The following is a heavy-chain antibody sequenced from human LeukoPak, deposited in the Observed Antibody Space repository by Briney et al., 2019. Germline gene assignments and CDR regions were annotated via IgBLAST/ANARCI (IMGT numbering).Heavy chain of an antibody. V-gene: IGHV4-59*01. J-gene: IGHJ5*02. Sequence: PSETLSLTCTVSGGPISIYYWSWIRQPPTKGLEWIGYVHYSGNTNYNPSLESRVTISLETSKNLFSLQLKSLTAADTAVYNTIGSQGFDPWGQGTLVTVSS. CDR1: GGPISIYY. CDR3: IGSQGFDP. CDR2: VHYSGNT. D-gene: IGHD2-8*01.